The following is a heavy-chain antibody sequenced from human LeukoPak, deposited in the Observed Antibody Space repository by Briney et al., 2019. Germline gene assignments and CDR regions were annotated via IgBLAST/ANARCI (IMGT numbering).Heavy chain of an antibody. CDR2: ISGDGGST. J-gene: IGHJ4*02. CDR3: AKDMEPSLGATTALDY. Sequence: PGGSLRLSCAASGFTFDDYAMHWVRQAPGKGLEWVSLISGDGGSTYYADSVKGRFTISRDNSKNSLYLQMNSLRTEDTALYYCAKDMEPSLGATTALDYWGQGTLVTVSS. D-gene: IGHD1-26*01. CDR1: GFTFDDYA. V-gene: IGHV3-43*02.